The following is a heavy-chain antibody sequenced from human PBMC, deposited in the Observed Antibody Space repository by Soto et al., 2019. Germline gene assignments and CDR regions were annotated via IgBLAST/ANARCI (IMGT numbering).Heavy chain of an antibody. J-gene: IGHJ4*02. D-gene: IGHD6-19*01. CDR2: INPSGGST. CDR3: ARDPAIGLAYGSGWYGY. V-gene: IGHV1-46*01. Sequence: GASVKVSCKASGYTFTSYYMHWVRQAPGQGLEWMGIINPSGGSTSYAQKFQGRVTMTRDTSTSTVYMELSSLRSEDTAVYYCARDPAIGLAYGSGWYGYWGQGTLVTVSS. CDR1: GYTFTSYY.